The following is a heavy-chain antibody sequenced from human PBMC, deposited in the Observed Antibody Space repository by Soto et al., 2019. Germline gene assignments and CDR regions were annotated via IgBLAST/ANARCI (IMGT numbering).Heavy chain of an antibody. CDR3: AAEGIQLWLKTYYYYGMDV. Sequence: GASVKVSCKASGFTFTSSAVQWVREARGQRLEWIGWIVVGSGNTNYAQKFQERVTITRDMSTSTAYMELSSLRSEDTAVYYCAAEGIQLWLKTYYYYGMDVWGQGTTVTVSS. D-gene: IGHD5-18*01. CDR2: IVVGSGNT. CDR1: GFTFTSSA. J-gene: IGHJ6*02. V-gene: IGHV1-58*01.